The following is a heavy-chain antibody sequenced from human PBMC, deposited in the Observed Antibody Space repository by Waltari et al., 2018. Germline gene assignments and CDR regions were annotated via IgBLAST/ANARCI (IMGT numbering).Heavy chain of an antibody. CDR1: GFRFRPCC. D-gene: IGHD6-19*01. CDR2: IWNDGSNK. J-gene: IGHJ4*02. Sequence: QVQLVESGVVVVQPGRSLRLSCAASGFRFRPCCMPWVRQAPGKGLEWVALIWNDGSNKYYADSVKGRFTISRDNSKNTLYLQMNSLTTEDTAIYYCAKAGRAVAGTWVDYFDSWGQGTQVTVSS. V-gene: IGHV3-30*18. CDR3: AKAGRAVAGTWVDYFDS.